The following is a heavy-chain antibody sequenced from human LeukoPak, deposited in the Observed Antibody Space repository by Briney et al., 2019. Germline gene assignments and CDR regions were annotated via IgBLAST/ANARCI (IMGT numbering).Heavy chain of an antibody. V-gene: IGHV4-61*02. D-gene: IGHD1-26*01. CDR1: GGSISSGSYY. CDR3: ARGADPDSGSSYRYYYYYYYMDV. Sequence: PPQTLSLTCTVSGGSISSGSYYWSWIRRPAGKGLEWIGRIYTSGSTNYNPSLKSRVTISVATTKNQFCLKLRSVTAADTAVHYCARGADPDSGSSYRYYYYYYYMDVWGKGTTVTVSS. CDR2: IYTSGST. J-gene: IGHJ6*03.